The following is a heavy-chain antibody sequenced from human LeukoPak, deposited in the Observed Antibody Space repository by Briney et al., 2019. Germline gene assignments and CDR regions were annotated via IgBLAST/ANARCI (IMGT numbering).Heavy chain of an antibody. D-gene: IGHD3-3*02. J-gene: IGHJ4*02. Sequence: GRSLRLSCAASGFTFSSYAMHWVRQAPGKGLEWVADIKEDGSDKYYGDSVKGRFTISRDNAKNSVYLQMNSLSPEDTAIYFCATLAFDSWGRGTLVTVSS. CDR2: IKEDGSDK. V-gene: IGHV3-7*01. CDR1: GFTFSSYA. CDR3: ATLAFDS.